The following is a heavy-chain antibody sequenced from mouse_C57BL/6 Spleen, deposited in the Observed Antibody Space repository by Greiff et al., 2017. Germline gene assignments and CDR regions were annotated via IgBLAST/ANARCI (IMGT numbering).Heavy chain of an antibody. CDR1: GFTFSDYG. CDR3: ARHPYYYGSSHYAMDC. Sequence: EVKLMESGGGLVQPGGSLKLSCAASGFTFSDYGMAWVRQAPRKGPEWVAFISNLAYSIYYADTVTGRFTISRENAKNTLYLEMSSLRSEDTAMYYCARHPYYYGSSHYAMDCWGQGTSVTVSS. CDR2: ISNLAYSI. D-gene: IGHD1-1*01. J-gene: IGHJ4*01. V-gene: IGHV5-15*01.